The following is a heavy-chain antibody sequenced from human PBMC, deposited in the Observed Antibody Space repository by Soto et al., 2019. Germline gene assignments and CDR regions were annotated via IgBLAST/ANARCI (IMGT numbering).Heavy chain of an antibody. D-gene: IGHD2-2*01. CDR1: GYTFITYY. CDR2: ISLYSDGT. Sequence: ASVKVSCKASGYTFITYYIHWVRQAPGQPLEWLGWISLYSDGTNYAQKFQGRVSMTTDTSTTTAYMELRSLRSDDTAVYYCARVVPGAEAWFGPWGQGTLVTVSS. J-gene: IGHJ5*02. V-gene: IGHV1-18*01. CDR3: ARVVPGAEAWFGP.